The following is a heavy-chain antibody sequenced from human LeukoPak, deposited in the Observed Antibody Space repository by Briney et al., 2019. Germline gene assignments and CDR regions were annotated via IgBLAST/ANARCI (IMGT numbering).Heavy chain of an antibody. D-gene: IGHD3-16*01. CDR3: ARENYFSFEY. Sequence: HPGGSLRLSCAASGFTFSNYWMSWVRQAPGKGLEWVANIKQDGSEKYYADSVRGRCTISRDNTRNTLDLQMNSLRPEDTAVYYCARENYFSFEYWGQGALVTVSS. CDR2: IKQDGSEK. V-gene: IGHV3-7*03. J-gene: IGHJ4*02. CDR1: GFTFSNYW.